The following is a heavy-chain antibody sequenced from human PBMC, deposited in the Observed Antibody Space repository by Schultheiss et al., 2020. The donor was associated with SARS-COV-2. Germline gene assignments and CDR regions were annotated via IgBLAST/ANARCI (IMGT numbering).Heavy chain of an antibody. CDR2: ISGSGGST. V-gene: IGHV3-23*01. CDR1: GFSVSSNY. D-gene: IGHD3-10*01. J-gene: IGHJ3*02. Sequence: GGSLRLSCAASGFSVSSNYMSWVRQAPGKGLEWVSAISGSGGSTYYADSVKGRFTISRDDSKNTAYLQMNSLKTEDTAVYYCTRPFGELLYKADDAFDIWGQGTMVTVSS. CDR3: TRPFGELLYKADDAFDI.